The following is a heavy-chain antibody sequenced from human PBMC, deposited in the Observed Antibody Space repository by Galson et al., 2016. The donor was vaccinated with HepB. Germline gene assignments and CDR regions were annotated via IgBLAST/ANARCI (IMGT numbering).Heavy chain of an antibody. V-gene: IGHV3-30-3*01. Sequence: SLRLSCAASGFTFSHYNMHWVRQPPGKGLEWVAVISFDGNNKYYADSVKGRITISRDNSKNTMYLRMNSLRGEDTAVYYCARGLAYNYGYFDYWGQGTLVAVSA. CDR3: ARGLAYNYGYFDY. J-gene: IGHJ4*02. CDR1: GFTFSHYN. CDR2: ISFDGNNK. D-gene: IGHD5-18*01.